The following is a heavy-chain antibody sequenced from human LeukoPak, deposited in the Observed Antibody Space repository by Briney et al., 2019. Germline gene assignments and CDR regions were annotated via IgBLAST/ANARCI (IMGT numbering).Heavy chain of an antibody. V-gene: IGHV4-39*07. J-gene: IGHJ5*02. CDR3: ARLTVPLRFDP. CDR1: GGSISSSSYY. D-gene: IGHD2-2*01. CDR2: IYYSGST. Sequence: NPSETLSLTCTVSGGSISSSSYYWGWIRQPPGKGLEWIGSIYYSGSTYYNPSLKSRVTISVDTSKNQFSLKLNSVSAADTAVYYCARLTVPLRFDPWGQGTLVTVSS.